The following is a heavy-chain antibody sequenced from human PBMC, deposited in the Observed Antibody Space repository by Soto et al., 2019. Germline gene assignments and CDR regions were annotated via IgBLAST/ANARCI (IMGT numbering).Heavy chain of an antibody. J-gene: IGHJ6*02. V-gene: IGHV1-24*01. CDR1: GYTLTELS. D-gene: IGHD3-10*01. Sequence: QVQLVQSGAEVKKPGASVKVSCKVSGYTLTELSMHWVRQAPGKGLEWMGGFDPEDGETIYAQKFQGRVTMTEDTSTDTAYMELSSLRSEDTAVYYCATVTRYYYGYRYYYGMDVWGQGTTVTVSS. CDR3: ATVTRYYYGYRYYYGMDV. CDR2: FDPEDGET.